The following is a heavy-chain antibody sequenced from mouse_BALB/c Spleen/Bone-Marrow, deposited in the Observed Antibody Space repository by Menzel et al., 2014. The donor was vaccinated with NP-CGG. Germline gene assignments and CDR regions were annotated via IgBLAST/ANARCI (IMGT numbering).Heavy chain of an antibody. CDR2: IWAGGST. D-gene: IGHD1-2*01. J-gene: IGHJ2*01. V-gene: IGHV2-9*02. CDR1: GFSLTSSG. Sequence: VKLVESGPGLVAPSQSLSITCTVSGFSLTSSGVHWVRQPPGKGLEWLGVIWAGGSTNYNSALMSRLSISKDNSKSQVFSKMNSLQTDDTAMYYCARGGEFITSAFDYWGQGTTLTVSS. CDR3: ARGGEFITSAFDY.